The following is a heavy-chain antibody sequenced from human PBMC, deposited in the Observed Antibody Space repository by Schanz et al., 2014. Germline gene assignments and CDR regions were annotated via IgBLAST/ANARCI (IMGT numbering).Heavy chain of an antibody. J-gene: IGHJ4*02. CDR1: GGSICSYY. D-gene: IGHD2-2*01. Sequence: QVPLQESGPGLVKPSETLSLTCTVSGGSICSYYWSWIRQPPGKGLEWIGYIYYSGSTNYNPSLKSRVTISVDTSKNQFSLKLNSVTAADTAVYYCARGPAYQDYWGQGTLVTVSS. CDR3: ARGPAYQDY. V-gene: IGHV4-59*01. CDR2: IYYSGST.